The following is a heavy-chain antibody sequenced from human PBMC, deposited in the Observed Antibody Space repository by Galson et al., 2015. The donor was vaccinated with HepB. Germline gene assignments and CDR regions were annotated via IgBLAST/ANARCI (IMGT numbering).Heavy chain of an antibody. CDR1: GYSFTRYW. Sequence: QSGAEVTKPGESLKTSCKGSGYSFTRYWIGWVRDMPGKGLEWMGINYTGDSDTRYSPSYQREVTISADKSISTADLQWSSLKASDTPMDYCASQSPTYSSAWSAFDYWGQGTLVTVSS. CDR2: NYTGDSDT. V-gene: IGHV5-51*01. J-gene: IGHJ4*02. CDR3: ASQSPTYSSAWSAFDY. D-gene: IGHD6-19*01.